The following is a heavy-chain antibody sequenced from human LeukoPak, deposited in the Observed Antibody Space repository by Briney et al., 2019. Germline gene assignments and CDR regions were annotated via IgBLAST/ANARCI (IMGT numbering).Heavy chain of an antibody. CDR3: ARLVPSAQYRLDL. D-gene: IGHD3-16*02. J-gene: IGHJ5*02. Sequence: PSQTLSLTCTVSGTSISRGGPYWTWIRQQPRKGLEWLGNIYWSGATYYNPSLESRLTISVDTSNNQFALKVTSVTTADTAVYYCARLVPSAQYRLDLWGQGTLVTVSS. CDR1: GTSISRGGPY. CDR2: IYWSGAT. V-gene: IGHV4-31*03.